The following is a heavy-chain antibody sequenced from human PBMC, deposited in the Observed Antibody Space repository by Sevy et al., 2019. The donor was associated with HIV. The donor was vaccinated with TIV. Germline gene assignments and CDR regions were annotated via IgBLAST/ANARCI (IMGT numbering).Heavy chain of an antibody. CDR2: ISAYNGNT. J-gene: IGHJ6*02. CDR3: ARVMRGDFWSGLGGYYGMDV. V-gene: IGHV1-18*01. D-gene: IGHD3-3*01. CDR1: GYTFTSYG. Sequence: ASVKVSCKASGYTFTSYGISWVRQAPGQGLEWMGWISAYNGNTNYAQKLQGRVTMTTDTSTSTAYMELRSLRSDDTALYYCARVMRGDFWSGLGGYYGMDVWGQGTTVTVSS.